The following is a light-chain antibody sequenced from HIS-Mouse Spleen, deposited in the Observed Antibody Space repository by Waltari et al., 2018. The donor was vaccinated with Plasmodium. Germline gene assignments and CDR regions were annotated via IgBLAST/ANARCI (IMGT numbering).Light chain of an antibody. CDR3: QQYNNWSFT. CDR2: GAS. Sequence: EIVMTQSPATLSVSPGERATLSCRASQSVSSNLAWYQQKPGQAPRLLSSGASTSATGIPARFSGSGSGTEFTLTISSLQSEDFAVYYCQQYNNWSFTFGPGTKVDIK. CDR1: QSVSSN. V-gene: IGKV3-15*01. J-gene: IGKJ3*01.